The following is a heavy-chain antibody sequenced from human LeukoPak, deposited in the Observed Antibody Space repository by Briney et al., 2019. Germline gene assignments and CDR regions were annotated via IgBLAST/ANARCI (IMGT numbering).Heavy chain of an antibody. CDR2: ISSSGSTI. V-gene: IGHV3-48*03. CDR3: ARDVQSAFDI. CDR1: GFTFSSYE. J-gene: IGHJ3*02. Sequence: GGSLRLSCAASGFTFSSYEINWVRQAPGKGLEWVSYISSSGSTIKYADSVKGRFTISRDNSKNTLYLQMNSLRAEDTAVYYCARDVQSAFDIWGQGTMVTVSS.